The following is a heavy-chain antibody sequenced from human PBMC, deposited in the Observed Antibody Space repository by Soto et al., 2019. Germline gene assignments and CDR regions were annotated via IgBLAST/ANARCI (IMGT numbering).Heavy chain of an antibody. CDR1: GFSLSSTRVA. CDR2: IYWDADK. V-gene: IGHV2-5*02. D-gene: IGHD6-19*01. Sequence: QITLKESGPTLVKPTQTLTLTCTFSGFSLSSTRVAVGWIRQPPGNALEWLALIYWDADKRYSPFLKSRLTITKDTSKNQVVLTMTNMDPVDTATYYCAHSVVAGLGYYFDYWGQGTLVTVSS. CDR3: AHSVVAGLGYYFDY. J-gene: IGHJ4*02.